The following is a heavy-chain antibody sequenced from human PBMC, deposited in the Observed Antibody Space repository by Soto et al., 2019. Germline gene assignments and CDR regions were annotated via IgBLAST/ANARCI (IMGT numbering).Heavy chain of an antibody. CDR2: IYHSGNT. CDR1: GGSISSSNW. CDR3: ARRWGEGRVDY. V-gene: IGHV4-4*02. J-gene: IGHJ4*02. Sequence: QVQLQESGPGLVKPSGTLSLTCAVSGGSISSSNWWSWVRQPPGKGLEWIGEIYHSGNTNYTPSLKSRVTMAVDKSRNPFSLKRSSVTAADTAVYYCARRWGEGRVDYWGQGPMVTVSS. D-gene: IGHD3-10*01.